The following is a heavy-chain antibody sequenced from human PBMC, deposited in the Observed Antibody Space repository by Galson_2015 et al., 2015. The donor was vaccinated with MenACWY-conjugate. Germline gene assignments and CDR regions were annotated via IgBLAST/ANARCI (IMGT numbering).Heavy chain of an antibody. V-gene: IGHV3-30*02. CDR1: GFTFSSYG. CDR2: IRYDGSNK. J-gene: IGHJ4*02. CDR3: ANPPYDSSDY. Sequence: SLRLSCAASGFTFSSYGMHWVRQAPGKGLEWVAFIRYDGSNKYYADSVKGRFTISRDNSKNTLYLQMNSLRAEDTAVYYCANPPYDSSDYWGQGTLVTVSS. D-gene: IGHD3-22*01.